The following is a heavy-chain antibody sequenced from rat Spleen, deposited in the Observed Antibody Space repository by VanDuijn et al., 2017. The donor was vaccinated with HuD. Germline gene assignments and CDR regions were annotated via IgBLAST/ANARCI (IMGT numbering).Heavy chain of an antibody. CDR2: ISSGGGGT. Sequence: EVQLVESGGGLVQPGRSLRLSCAASGFTFSDYNMAWVRQAPRKGLEWVASISSGGGGTYYRDSVKGRFTISRDNAKNTLYLQMDSLGSEDTATYYCARLGGKYSSYNYLDNWGQGDMVTVSS. D-gene: IGHD1-2*01. CDR1: GFTFSDYN. J-gene: IGHJ2*01. V-gene: IGHV5S23*01. CDR3: ARLGGKYSSYNYLDN.